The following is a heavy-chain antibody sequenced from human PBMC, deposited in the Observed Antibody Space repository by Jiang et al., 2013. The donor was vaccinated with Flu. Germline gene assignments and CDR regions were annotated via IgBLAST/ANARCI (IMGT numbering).Heavy chain of an antibody. CDR3: ARWNNYDFWSGYTLHRYGMDV. J-gene: IGHJ6*02. CDR1: GYTFTSYY. Sequence: AEVKKPGASVKVSCKASGYTFTSYYMHWVRQAPGQGLEWMGWMNPNSGNTGYAQKFQGRVTMTRNTSISTAYMELSSLRSEDTAVYYCARWNNYDFWSGYTLHRYGMDVWGQGTTVTVSS. CDR2: MNPNSGNT. D-gene: IGHD3-3*01. V-gene: IGHV1-8*02.